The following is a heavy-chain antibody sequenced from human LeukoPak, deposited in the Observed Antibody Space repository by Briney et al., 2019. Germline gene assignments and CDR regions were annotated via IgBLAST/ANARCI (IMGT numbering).Heavy chain of an antibody. D-gene: IGHD3-22*01. Sequence: GRSLRLSCAASGFTFSKYGMHWVRQAPGKGLEWVAVIWSDGSNKYYADSVKGRFTISRDNSKNTLYLQMNSLRAEDTAVYYCARDRHYYDSSGYYCYWGQGTLVTVSS. J-gene: IGHJ4*02. CDR3: ARDRHYYDSSGYYCY. CDR2: IWSDGSNK. V-gene: IGHV3-33*01. CDR1: GFTFSKYG.